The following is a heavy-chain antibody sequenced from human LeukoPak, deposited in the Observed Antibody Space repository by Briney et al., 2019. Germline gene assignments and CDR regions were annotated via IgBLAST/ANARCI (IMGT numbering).Heavy chain of an antibody. Sequence: PGGSLRLSCAASGFTFSSYNMNWVRQAPGKGLEWVSSISSSSSHIYYADSVTGRFTISRDNAKNSLYLQMNSLRAEDTAVYYCARWPIAAALPVYYFDYWGQGTLVTVSS. D-gene: IGHD6-13*01. J-gene: IGHJ4*02. CDR2: ISSSSSHI. V-gene: IGHV3-21*01. CDR1: GFTFSSYN. CDR3: ARWPIAAALPVYYFDY.